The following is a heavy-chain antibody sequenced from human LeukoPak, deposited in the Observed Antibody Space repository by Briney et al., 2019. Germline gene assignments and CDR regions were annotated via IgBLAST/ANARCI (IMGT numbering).Heavy chain of an antibody. CDR2: MNPNSGNT. CDR3: ASAVAGHFDY. CDR1: GYSFTSYW. J-gene: IGHJ4*02. V-gene: IGHV1-8*02. Sequence: GESLKISCEGSGYSFTSYWIGWVRQATGQGLEWMGWMNPNSGNTGYAQKFQGRVTMTRNTSISTAYMELSSLRSEDTAVYYCASAVAGHFDYWGQGTLVTVSS. D-gene: IGHD6-19*01.